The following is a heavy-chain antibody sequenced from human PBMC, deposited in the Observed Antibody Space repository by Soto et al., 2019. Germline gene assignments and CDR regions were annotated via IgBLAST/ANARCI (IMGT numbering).Heavy chain of an antibody. V-gene: IGHV3-7*01. J-gene: IGHJ3*02. CDR2: IKQDGSEK. CDR1: GFTFSSYW. CDR3: ARDNKYYDFWSGPDAFDI. Sequence: GGSLRLSCAASGFTFSSYWMSWVRQAPGKGLEWVANIKQDGSEKYYVDSVKGRFTISRDNAKNSLYLQMNSLRAEDTAVYYCARDNKYYDFWSGPDAFDIWGQGTMVTVSS. D-gene: IGHD3-3*01.